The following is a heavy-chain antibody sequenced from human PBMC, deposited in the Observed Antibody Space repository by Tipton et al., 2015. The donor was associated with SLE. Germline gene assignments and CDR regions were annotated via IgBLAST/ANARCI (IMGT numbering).Heavy chain of an antibody. CDR1: GGSLRSDTYY. CDR3: ATGRGADGYYAYGLDV. J-gene: IGHJ6*02. D-gene: IGHD1-26*01. Sequence: TLSLTCTVSGGSLRSDTYYWSWVRQPAGKGLECIGHVSPRGRPTYHPSLKSRVTISVDTSKNQFSLRLTSVTAADTAVYYCATGRGADGYYAYGLDVWGQGATVTVSS. V-gene: IGHV4-61*09. CDR2: VSPRGRP.